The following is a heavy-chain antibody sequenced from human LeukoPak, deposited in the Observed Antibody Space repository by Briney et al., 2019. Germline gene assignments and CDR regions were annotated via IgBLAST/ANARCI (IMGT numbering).Heavy chain of an antibody. Sequence: ASVKVSCKASVYIFTSYDINWVRQATGQGLELMGWMNPNSGKTGYAQKFQGRVTITRDTSITTAYMELSSLRSEDTAVYYCARRRDGYNSRWFGPWGQGTLVTVSS. D-gene: IGHD5-24*01. CDR3: ARRRDGYNSRWFGP. V-gene: IGHV1-8*01. J-gene: IGHJ5*02. CDR2: MNPNSGKT. CDR1: VYIFTSYD.